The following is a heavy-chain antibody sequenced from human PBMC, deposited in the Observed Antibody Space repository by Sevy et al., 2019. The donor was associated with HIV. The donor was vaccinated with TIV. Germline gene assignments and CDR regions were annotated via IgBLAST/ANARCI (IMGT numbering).Heavy chain of an antibody. J-gene: IGHJ5*02. CDR1: GGSVSSGSYY. CDR3: ARDKSFATRMEQQLATITPSNWFDP. Sequence: SETLSLTCTVSGGSVSSGSYYWSWIRQPPGKGLEWIGYIYYSGSTNYNPSLKSRVTISVDTSKNQFSLKLSSVTAADTAVYYCARDKSFATRMEQQLATITPSNWFDPWGQGTLVTVSS. CDR2: IYYSGST. D-gene: IGHD6-13*01. V-gene: IGHV4-61*01.